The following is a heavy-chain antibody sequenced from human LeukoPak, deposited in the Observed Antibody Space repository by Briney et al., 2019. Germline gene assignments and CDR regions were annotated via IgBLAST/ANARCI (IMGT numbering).Heavy chain of an antibody. V-gene: IGHV3-23*01. Sequence: PGGSLRLSCAASGFTFSSYGMSWVRQAPGKGLEWVSAISGSGGSTYYADSVKGRFTISRGNSKNTLYLQMNSLRAEDTAVYYCARMGYGGNWRGFDYWGQGTLVTVSS. CDR3: ARMGYGGNWRGFDY. CDR2: ISGSGGST. D-gene: IGHD4-23*01. J-gene: IGHJ4*02. CDR1: GFTFSSYG.